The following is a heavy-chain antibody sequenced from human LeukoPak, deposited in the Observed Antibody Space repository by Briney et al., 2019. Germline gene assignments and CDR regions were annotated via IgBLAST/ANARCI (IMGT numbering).Heavy chain of an antibody. Sequence: PGGSLRLSCAASGFSFSDYWMSWFRQAPGKGLEWVGFIRSKAYGGTTEYAASVKGRFTISRDDSKSIAYLQMNSLKTEDTAVYYCTRDLPTQNYGDYEFPIDYWGQGTLVTVSS. CDR1: GFSFSDYW. D-gene: IGHD4-17*01. CDR2: IRSKAYGGTT. J-gene: IGHJ4*02. V-gene: IGHV3-49*03. CDR3: TRDLPTQNYGDYEFPIDY.